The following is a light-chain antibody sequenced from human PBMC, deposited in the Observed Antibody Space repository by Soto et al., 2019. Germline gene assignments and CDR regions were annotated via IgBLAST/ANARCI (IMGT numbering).Light chain of an antibody. CDR2: DVS. CDR3: CSYAGSFIYV. Sequence: QSVLTQPRSVSGSPGQSVTISCTGTSSDVGGYDYVSWYQQHPGKAPKLMIYDVSKRPSGVPDRFSGSKSGNTASLTISGLQADVEADYYCCSYAGSFIYVFATGTKLTVL. CDR1: SSDVGGYDY. J-gene: IGLJ1*01. V-gene: IGLV2-11*01.